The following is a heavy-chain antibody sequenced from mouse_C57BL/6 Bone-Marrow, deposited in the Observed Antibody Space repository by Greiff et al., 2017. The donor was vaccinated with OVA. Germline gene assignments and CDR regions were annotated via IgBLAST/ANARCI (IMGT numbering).Heavy chain of an antibody. CDR1: GYAFSSSW. CDR2: IYPGDGDT. D-gene: IGHD2-3*01. V-gene: IGHV1-82*01. Sequence: QVQLKQSGPELVKPGASVKISCKASGYAFSSSWMNWVKQRPGKGLEWIGRIYPGDGDTNYNGKFKGKATLTADKSSSTAYMQLSSLTSEDSAVYFCAREEDDGYLYYCDYWGQGTTLTVSS. CDR3: AREEDDGYLYYCDY. J-gene: IGHJ2*01.